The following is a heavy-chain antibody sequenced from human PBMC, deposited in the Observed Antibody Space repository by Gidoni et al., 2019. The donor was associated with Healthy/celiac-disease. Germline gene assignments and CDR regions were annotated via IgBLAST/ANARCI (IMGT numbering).Heavy chain of an antibody. CDR2: IYYSGST. V-gene: IGHV4-30-4*01. Sequence: IYYSGSTYYNPSLKSRVTISVDTSKNQFSLKLSSVTAADTAVYYCARGTDSSGYYADYWGQGTLVTVSS. CDR3: ARGTDSSGYYADY. J-gene: IGHJ4*02. D-gene: IGHD3-22*01.